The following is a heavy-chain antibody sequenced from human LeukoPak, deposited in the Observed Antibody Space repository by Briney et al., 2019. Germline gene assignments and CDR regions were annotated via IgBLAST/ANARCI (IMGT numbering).Heavy chain of an antibody. D-gene: IGHD6-13*01. CDR3: ARALKNPYSSSWYIYYFDY. CDR2: IYYSGST. J-gene: IGHJ4*02. Sequence: PSETLSLTCTVSGGSISSYYWSWIRQPPGKGLEWIGYIYYSGSTNYNPFLKSRVTISVDTSKNQFSLKLSSVTAADTAVYYCARALKNPYSSSWYIYYFDYWGQGTLVTVSS. CDR1: GGSISSYY. V-gene: IGHV4-59*12.